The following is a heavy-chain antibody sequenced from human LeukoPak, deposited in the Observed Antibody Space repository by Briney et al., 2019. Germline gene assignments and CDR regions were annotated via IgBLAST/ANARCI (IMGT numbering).Heavy chain of an antibody. V-gene: IGHV4-59*08. J-gene: IGHJ5*02. CDR1: GGSISSYY. Sequence: SETLSLTCTVSGGSISSYYWSWIRQPPGKGLEWIGYIYYSGSTNYNPSLKSRVTISVDTSKNQFSLKLSSVTAADTAVYYCARLLGYCSSTSCYFDPWGQGTLVTVSS. CDR2: IYYSGST. CDR3: ARLLGYCSSTSCYFDP. D-gene: IGHD2-2*01.